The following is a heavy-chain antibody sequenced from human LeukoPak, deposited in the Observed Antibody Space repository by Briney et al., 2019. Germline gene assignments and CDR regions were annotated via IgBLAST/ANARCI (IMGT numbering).Heavy chain of an antibody. CDR1: GFTFDDYA. CDR2: ISWNSGSI. D-gene: IGHD3-22*01. V-gene: IGHV3-9*01. J-gene: IGHJ4*02. Sequence: GGSLRLSCAASGFTFDDYAMHWVRQAPGKGLEWVSGISWNSGSIGYADSVKGRFTISRDNSKNTLYLQMNSLRAEDTAVYYCAKVLVSSYYDSSGYRLRYFDYWGQGTLVTVSS. CDR3: AKVLVSSYYDSSGYRLRYFDY.